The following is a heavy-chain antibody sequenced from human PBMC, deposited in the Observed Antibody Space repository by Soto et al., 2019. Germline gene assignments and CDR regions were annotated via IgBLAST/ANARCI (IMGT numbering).Heavy chain of an antibody. D-gene: IGHD2-8*01. V-gene: IGHV3-30-3*01. J-gene: IGHJ6*02. CDR1: GFTFSSYA. CDR3: ARELTAGAPYYYYYGMDV. Sequence: QVQLVESGGGVVQPGRSLRLSCAASGFTFSSYAMHWVRQAPGKGLERVAVISYDGSNKYYADSVKGRFTISRDNSKNTLYLQMNSLRAEDTAVYYCARELTAGAPYYYYYGMDVWGQGTTVTVSS. CDR2: ISYDGSNK.